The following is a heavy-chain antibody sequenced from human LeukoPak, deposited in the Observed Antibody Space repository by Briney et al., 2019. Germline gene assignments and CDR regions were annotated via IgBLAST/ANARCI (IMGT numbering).Heavy chain of an antibody. D-gene: IGHD3-16*01. V-gene: IGHV3-48*01. J-gene: IGHJ4*02. Sequence: GGSLRLSCAASGFTFSSYSMNWVRQAPGKGLEWVSYISSSSSTIYSADSVKGRFTISRDIAKNSLYLQMNSLRAEDTAVYYCARSWGRFDYWGQGTLVTVSS. CDR1: GFTFSSYS. CDR2: ISSSSSTI. CDR3: ARSWGRFDY.